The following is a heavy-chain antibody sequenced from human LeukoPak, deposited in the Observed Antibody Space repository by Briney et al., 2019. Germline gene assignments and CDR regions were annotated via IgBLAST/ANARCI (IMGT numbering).Heavy chain of an antibody. CDR3: ARGDYYDSSGIDGYFQH. D-gene: IGHD3-22*01. V-gene: IGHV1-18*01. CDR2: ISAYNGNT. J-gene: IGHJ1*01. Sequence: ASVKVSCKASGYTFTSYGISWVRQAPGQGLEWMGWISAYNGNTNYAQKLQGRVTMTIDTSTSTAYMELRSLRSDDTAVYYCARGDYYDSSGIDGYFQHWGQGTLVTVSS. CDR1: GYTFTSYG.